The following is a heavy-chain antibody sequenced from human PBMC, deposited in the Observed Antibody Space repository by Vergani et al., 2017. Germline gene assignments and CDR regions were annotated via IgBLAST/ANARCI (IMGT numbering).Heavy chain of an antibody. CDR1: GYSISSGYY. J-gene: IGHJ4*02. V-gene: IGHV4-38-2*02. Sequence: QVLLQESGPGLVKPSETLSLTCTVSGYSISSGYYWGWIRQPPGKGLEWIGSIYHSGSTYYNPSLKSRVTISVDTSKNQFSLKLSSVTAADTAVYYCARVPDYWGQGTLVTVSS. CDR2: IYHSGST. CDR3: ARVPDY.